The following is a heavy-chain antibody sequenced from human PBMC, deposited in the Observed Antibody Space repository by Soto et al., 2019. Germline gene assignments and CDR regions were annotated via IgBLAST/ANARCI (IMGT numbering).Heavy chain of an antibody. D-gene: IGHD2-15*01. J-gene: IGHJ6*02. CDR1: GFTFSSYG. Sequence: PGGSLRLSCAASGFTFSSYGMHWVRQAPGKGLEWVAVIWYDGSNKYYADSVKGRFTISRDNSKNTLYLQMKSLRAEDMAVYYCAKDAGDVRDWDCRGGSCSPDGMDVWGQGTTVTVSS. CDR2: IWYDGSNK. V-gene: IGHV3-33*06. CDR3: AKDAGDVRDWDCRGGSCSPDGMDV.